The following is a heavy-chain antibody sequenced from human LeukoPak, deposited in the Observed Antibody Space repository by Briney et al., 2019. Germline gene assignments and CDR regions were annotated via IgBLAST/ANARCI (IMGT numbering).Heavy chain of an antibody. D-gene: IGHD6-19*01. Sequence: SETLSLTCTVSGGSISSYYWSRIRQPAGKGLEWIGRIYPSGSTIYNPSLKSRVTMSVDTSKNQFSLKLSSVTAADTAVYYCARGAACSSGWYVWDYWGQGTLVTVSS. CDR1: GGSISSYY. V-gene: IGHV4-4*07. J-gene: IGHJ4*02. CDR3: ARGAACSSGWYVWDY. CDR2: IYPSGST.